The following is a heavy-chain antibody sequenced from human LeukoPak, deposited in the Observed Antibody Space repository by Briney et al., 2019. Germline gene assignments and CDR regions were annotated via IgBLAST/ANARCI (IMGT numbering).Heavy chain of an antibody. V-gene: IGHV1-8*03. Sequence: GASVKVSCKASGYTFTSYDINWVRQATGQGLEWMGWMNPNSGNTGYAQKFQGRVTITRNTSISTAYMELSSLRSEDTAVYYCATPSMIGISYGYVRLRNWGQGTLVTVSS. D-gene: IGHD5-18*01. CDR3: ATPSMIGISYGYVRLRN. J-gene: IGHJ4*02. CDR2: MNPNSGNT. CDR1: GYTFTSYD.